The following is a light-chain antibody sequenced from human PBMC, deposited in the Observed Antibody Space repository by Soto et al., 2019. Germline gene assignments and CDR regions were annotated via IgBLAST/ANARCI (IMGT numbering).Light chain of an antibody. J-gene: IGKJ2*01. V-gene: IGKV1-17*01. CDR1: QPITND. CDR2: LAS. Sequence: DIQMTQSPSSLSASVGDTVTITCRASQPITNDCAWYQQKAGRAPKCLILLASRLQTGVPSRFSGSGSGTEFTLTISRLQPEDFATYYCLHHNGYPPVFGQGTKVEIK. CDR3: LHHNGYPPV.